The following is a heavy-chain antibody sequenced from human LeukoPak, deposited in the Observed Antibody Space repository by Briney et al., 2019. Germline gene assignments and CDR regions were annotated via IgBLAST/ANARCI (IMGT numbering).Heavy chain of an antibody. CDR1: GGSISSSSDY. V-gene: IGHV4-39*01. D-gene: IGHD6-19*01. CDR2: IYYSGST. CDR3: ARHTFTSGWCFDY. J-gene: IGHJ4*02. Sequence: SETLSLTGTVSGGSISSSSDYWGWIRQPAGKGLEWIGSIYYSGSTYYNPSLKSRVTISVDTSKNQFSLKLSSVTAADTAVYYCARHTFTSGWCFDYWGQVTLVTVSS.